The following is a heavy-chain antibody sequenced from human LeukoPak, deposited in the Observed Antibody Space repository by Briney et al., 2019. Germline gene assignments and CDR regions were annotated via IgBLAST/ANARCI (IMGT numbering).Heavy chain of an antibody. CDR2: ISSRSSYI. D-gene: IGHD3-22*01. Sequence: PGGSLRLSCAASGFTFSNYSMNWVRQAPGKGLEWVSSISSRSSYIYYADSVKGRFTISRDNAKNSLYLQMNSLRAEDTAVYYCTSRRGYYYVVDAFDIWGQGTMVTVSS. CDR3: TSRRGYYYVVDAFDI. J-gene: IGHJ3*02. V-gene: IGHV3-21*01. CDR1: GFTFSNYS.